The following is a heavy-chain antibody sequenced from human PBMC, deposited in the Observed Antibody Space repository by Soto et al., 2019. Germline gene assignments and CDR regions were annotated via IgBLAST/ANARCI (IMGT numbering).Heavy chain of an antibody. CDR3: ARQGIAAAGTLYYYYYGMDV. CDR2: IDPSDSYT. CDR1: GYSFTSYW. D-gene: IGHD6-13*01. Sequence: GESLKISCKGSGYSFTSYWISWVRQMPGKGLEWMGRIDPSDSYTNYSPSFQGHVTISADKSISTAYLQWSSLKASDTAMYYCARQGIAAAGTLYYYYYGMDVWGQGTTVTVSS. J-gene: IGHJ6*02. V-gene: IGHV5-10-1*01.